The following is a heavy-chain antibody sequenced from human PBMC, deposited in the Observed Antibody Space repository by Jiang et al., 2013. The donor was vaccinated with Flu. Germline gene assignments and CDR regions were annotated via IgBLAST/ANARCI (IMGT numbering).Heavy chain of an antibody. D-gene: IGHD2-8*02. CDR1: GYTFTSHG. Sequence: SGAEVKKPGASVKVSCKASGYTFTSHGINWVRQAPGQGLEWMGWISVYNGNTIYARKFQDRVTMTADTSTSSAYMELRSLGSDDTAVYYCARVSGGAPVYYFDYWGQGARGHRLL. CDR3: ARVSGGAPVYYFDY. J-gene: IGHJ4*02. CDR2: ISVYNGNT. V-gene: IGHV1-18*01.